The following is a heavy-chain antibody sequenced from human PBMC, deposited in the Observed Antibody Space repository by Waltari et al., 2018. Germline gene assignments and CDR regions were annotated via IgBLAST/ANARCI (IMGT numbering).Heavy chain of an antibody. CDR3: ARGDYDSSGIDAFDI. D-gene: IGHD3-22*01. CDR2: IYYSGST. Sequence: QVQLQESGPGLVKPSETLSLTCTVPGGSISSYYWSWIRPPPGKGLEWIGYIYYSGSTNYNPSLKSRVTISVDTSKNQFSLKLSSVTAADTAVYYCARGDYDSSGIDAFDIWGQGTMVTVSS. V-gene: IGHV4-59*01. J-gene: IGHJ3*02. CDR1: GGSISSYY.